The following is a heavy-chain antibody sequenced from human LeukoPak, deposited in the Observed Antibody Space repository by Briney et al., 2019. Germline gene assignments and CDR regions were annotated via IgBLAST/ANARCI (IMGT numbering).Heavy chain of an antibody. CDR2: INPNSGGT. CDR3: ARAVRITMVRELSKAWFDP. J-gene: IGHJ5*02. D-gene: IGHD3-10*01. V-gene: IGHV1-2*02. CDR1: GYTFTGYY. Sequence: ASVKVSCKASGYTFTGYYMHWVRQAPGQGLEWMGWINPNSGGTNYAQKFQGRVTMTRDTSISTAYMEPSRLRSDDTAVYYCARAVRITMVRELSKAWFDPWGQGTLVTVSS.